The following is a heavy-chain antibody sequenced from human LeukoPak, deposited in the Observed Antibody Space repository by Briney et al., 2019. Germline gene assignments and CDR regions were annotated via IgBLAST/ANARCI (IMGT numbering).Heavy chain of an antibody. V-gene: IGHV1-18*01. Sequence: GASVKVSCKASGYTFSSYGISWVRQAPGQGLEWMGWISAYNGNTNYAQKLQGRLTMTTGTSTSTAYMELRSLTSDDTAVYYCARDEAWGSPVDSGYNYGARHFDYWGQGTLVTVSS. CDR1: GYTFSSYG. CDR2: ISAYNGNT. D-gene: IGHD5-18*01. J-gene: IGHJ4*02. CDR3: ARDEAWGSPVDSGYNYGARHFDY.